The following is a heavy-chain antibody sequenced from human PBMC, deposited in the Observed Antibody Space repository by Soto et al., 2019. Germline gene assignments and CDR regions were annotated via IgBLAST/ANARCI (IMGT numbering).Heavy chain of an antibody. CDR1: GFTFSSYS. D-gene: IGHD2-2*01. Sequence: GGSLRLSCAASGFTFSSYSMNWVRQAPGKGLEWVSSISSSSSYIYYADSVKGRFTISRDNAKNSLYLQMNSLRAEDTAVYYCARDPGYCSSTSCFISAFDIWGQGTMVTVSS. CDR2: ISSSSSYI. J-gene: IGHJ3*02. CDR3: ARDPGYCSSTSCFISAFDI. V-gene: IGHV3-21*01.